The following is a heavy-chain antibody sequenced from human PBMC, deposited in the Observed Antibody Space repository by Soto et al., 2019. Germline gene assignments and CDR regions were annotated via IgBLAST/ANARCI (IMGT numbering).Heavy chain of an antibody. Sequence: GASVKVSCKASGFTFTSSAMQWVRQARGQRLEWIGWIVVGSGNTNYAQKLQERVTITRDMSTSTAYMELSSLRSEDTAVYYCAAGFYYDSSGYSPSSFDYWGQGTLVTVS. CDR2: IVVGSGNT. J-gene: IGHJ4*02. V-gene: IGHV1-58*02. D-gene: IGHD3-22*01. CDR3: AAGFYYDSSGYSPSSFDY. CDR1: GFTFTSSA.